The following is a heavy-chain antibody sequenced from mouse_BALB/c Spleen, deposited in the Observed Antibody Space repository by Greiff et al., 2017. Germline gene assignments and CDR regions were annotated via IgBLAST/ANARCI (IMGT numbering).Heavy chain of an antibody. CDR1: GFTFSSFG. D-gene: IGHD2-3*01. CDR3: ARSPDGYYPAWFAY. CDR2: ISSGSSTI. V-gene: IGHV5-17*02. Sequence: DVMLVESGGGLVQPGGSRKLSCAASGFTFSSFGMHWVRQAPEKGLEWVAYISSGSSTIYYADTVKGRFTISRDNPKNTLFLQMTSLRSEDTAMYYCARSPDGYYPAWFAYWGQGTLVTVSA. J-gene: IGHJ3*01.